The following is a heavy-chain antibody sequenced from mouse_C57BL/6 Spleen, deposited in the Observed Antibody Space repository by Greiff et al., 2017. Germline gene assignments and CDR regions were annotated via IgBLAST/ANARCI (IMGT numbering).Heavy chain of an antibody. V-gene: IGHV5-9*01. CDR3: ARQIGDYFEY. CDR1: GFTFSSYT. J-gene: IGHJ2*01. CDR2: ISGGGGNT. Sequence: EVKLMESGGGLVKPGGSLKLSCAASGFTFSSYTMSWVRQTPEKRLEWVATISGGGGNTYYPDSVKGRFTISRDNAKNTLYLQMSSLRSEDTALYYCARQIGDYFEYWGQGTTLTVSS.